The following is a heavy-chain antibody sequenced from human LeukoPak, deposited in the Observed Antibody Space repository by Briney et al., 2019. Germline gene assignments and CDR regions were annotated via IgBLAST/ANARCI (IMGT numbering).Heavy chain of an antibody. V-gene: IGHV3-30*01. J-gene: IGHJ3*02. D-gene: IGHD6-13*01. CDR1: GFTFSDYA. CDR2: ISYDGSNK. Sequence: GGSLRLSCAASGFTFSDYAMHWVRQAPGKGLEWVAVISYDGSNKYYADSVKGRFTISRDNSKNTLYLQMNSLRAEDTAVYYCAKAYSSSWYVEDAFDIWGQGTMVTVSS. CDR3: AKAYSSSWYVEDAFDI.